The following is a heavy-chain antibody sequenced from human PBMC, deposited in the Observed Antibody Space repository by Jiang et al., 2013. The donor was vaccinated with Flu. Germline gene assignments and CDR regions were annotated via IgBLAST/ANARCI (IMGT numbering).Heavy chain of an antibody. Sequence: GLVKPSETLSLTCTMSGGSISTYYWSWIRQPPGKGLEWVGYIYYSGSTNYNPSLRSRVTISIDTSKNQFSLRLNSVTAADTAVYYCARLIPRRYFDLWGRGTLVTVSS. V-gene: IGHV4-59*08. CDR1: GGSISTYY. J-gene: IGHJ2*01. D-gene: IGHD2-2*02. CDR2: IYYSGST. CDR3: ARLIPRRYFDL.